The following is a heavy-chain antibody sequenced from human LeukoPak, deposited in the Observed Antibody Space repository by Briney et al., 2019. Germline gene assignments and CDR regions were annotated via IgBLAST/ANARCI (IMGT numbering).Heavy chain of an antibody. V-gene: IGHV1-18*01. J-gene: IGHJ4*02. Sequence: ASVKVSCKASGYTFTSYAMNWVRQAPGQGLEWMGWISAYNGNTNYAQKLQGRVTMTTDTSTSTAYMELRSLTSDDTAVYYCARALLSYGDDGTVASYWGQGTRVTVSS. D-gene: IGHD4-17*01. CDR1: GYTFTSYA. CDR3: ARALLSYGDDGTVASY. CDR2: ISAYNGNT.